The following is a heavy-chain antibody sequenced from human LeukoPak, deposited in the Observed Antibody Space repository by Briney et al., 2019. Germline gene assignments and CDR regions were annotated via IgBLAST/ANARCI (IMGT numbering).Heavy chain of an antibody. D-gene: IGHD3-9*01. V-gene: IGHV3-23*01. CDR2: VSSGDGIT. CDR1: GFTFSSYA. J-gene: IGHJ6*02. Sequence: PGGSLRLSCAASGFTFSSYAMTWVRQAPGKGLEWVSTVSSGDGITYYADSVKGRFTISRDNSQHTLYLRVSSLRAEDTAVYFCAKSVLHIMTDYYFALDVWGQGTTVTVSS. CDR3: AKSVLHIMTDYYFALDV.